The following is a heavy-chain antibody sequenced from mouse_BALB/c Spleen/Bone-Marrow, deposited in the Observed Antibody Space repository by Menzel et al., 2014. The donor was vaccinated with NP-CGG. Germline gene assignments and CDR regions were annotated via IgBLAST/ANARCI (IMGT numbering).Heavy chain of an antibody. CDR1: GFNIKDTY. Sequence: GQLKEGGAELVKPGVSVKLCCTASGFNIKDTYMHWVKQRLEQGLEWIGRIDPANGNTKYDPKFQGKAKITADTSSNTAYLQLSSLTSEDTAVYYCVCVMPYWAQGTLVPVSA. CDR2: IDPANGNT. V-gene: IGHV14-3*02. J-gene: IGHJ3*01. CDR3: VCVMPY.